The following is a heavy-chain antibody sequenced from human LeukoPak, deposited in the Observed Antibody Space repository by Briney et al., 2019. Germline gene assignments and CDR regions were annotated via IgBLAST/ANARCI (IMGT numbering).Heavy chain of an antibody. CDR2: IITILGIA. D-gene: IGHD3-22*01. CDR3: ARDPLVGQDDSSGYSDNWFDP. CDR1: GGTFSSYT. J-gene: IGHJ5*02. V-gene: IGHV1-69*04. Sequence: SVKVSCKASGGTFSSYTISWVRQAPGQGLEWMGRIITILGIANYAQKFQGRVTITADKSTSTAYMELSSLRSEDTAVYYCARDPLVGQDDSSGYSDNWFDPWGQGTLVTVSS.